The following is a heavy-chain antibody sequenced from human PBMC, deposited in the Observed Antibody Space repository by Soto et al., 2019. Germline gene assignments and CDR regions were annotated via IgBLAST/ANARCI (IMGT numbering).Heavy chain of an antibody. V-gene: IGHV3-7*05. J-gene: IGHJ3*02. CDR3: ARDVSPGSSSLYLDACDI. Sequence: EVQLVESGGGLVQPGGSLRLSCVASGFSFGSSWMTWVRQAPGKGLEWVANIKKDGSQISYLDSVRGRFTISRDNAKNSLYLQMNSLRAEDTALYYCARDVSPGSSSLYLDACDIWGQGTMVTVSS. CDR1: GFSFGSSW. CDR2: IKKDGSQI. D-gene: IGHD6-13*01.